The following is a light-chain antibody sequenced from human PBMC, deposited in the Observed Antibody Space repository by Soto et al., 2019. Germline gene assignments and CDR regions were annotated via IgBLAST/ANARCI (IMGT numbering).Light chain of an antibody. J-gene: IGLJ2*01. CDR3: CSFALPGSVV. CDR1: SNDVGYYDL. V-gene: IGLV2-23*01. CDR2: EDK. Sequence: QSVLTQPASVSGSPGQSITISCTGTSNDVGYYDLVSWYQHHPGRAPRLIIFEDKRRPSGVSTRFSGSKSGNTASLTISGLQPEDEADYHCCSFALPGSVVFGGGTKLTVL.